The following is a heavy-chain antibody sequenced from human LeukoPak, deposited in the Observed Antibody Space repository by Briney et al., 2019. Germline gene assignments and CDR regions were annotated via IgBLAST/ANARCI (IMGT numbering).Heavy chain of an antibody. Sequence: PGGSLRLSCAASGFTFDDYAMHWVRQAPGKGLEWVSGISWNSGSKVYADSVKGRFNISRDNAKNSLYLQMNSLRAEDTALYYCAKDRMYQLLYGAWDVWGKGTTVTVSS. CDR2: ISWNSGSK. D-gene: IGHD2-2*02. V-gene: IGHV3-9*01. CDR1: GFTFDDYA. CDR3: AKDRMYQLLYGAWDV. J-gene: IGHJ6*04.